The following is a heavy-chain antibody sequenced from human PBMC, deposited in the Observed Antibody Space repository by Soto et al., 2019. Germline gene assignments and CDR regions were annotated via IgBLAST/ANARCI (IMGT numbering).Heavy chain of an antibody. J-gene: IGHJ6*02. CDR2: INPNSGGT. Sequence: ASVKVSFKASGYTFTGYYMHWVRQAPGQGLEWMGWINPNSGGTNYAQKFQGRVTMTRDTSISTAYMELSRLRSDDTAVYYCARDPVLRFLEWSQYGMDVWGQGTTVTVSS. V-gene: IGHV1-2*02. CDR3: ARDPVLRFLEWSQYGMDV. D-gene: IGHD3-3*01. CDR1: GYTFTGYY.